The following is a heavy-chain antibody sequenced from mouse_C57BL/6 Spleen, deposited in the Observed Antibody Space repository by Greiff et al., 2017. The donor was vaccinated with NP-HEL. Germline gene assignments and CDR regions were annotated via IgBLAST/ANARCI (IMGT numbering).Heavy chain of an antibody. D-gene: IGHD1-1*01. J-gene: IGHJ3*01. Sequence: QVQLQQPGAELVRPGSSVKLSCKASGYTFTSYWMDWVKQRPGQGLEWIGNIYPSDSETHYNQKFKDKATLTVDKSSSTAYMQLSSLTSEDSAVYYCARVLYGYGSPWFAYWGQGTLVTVSA. CDR2: IYPSDSET. V-gene: IGHV1-61*01. CDR1: GYTFTSYW. CDR3: ARVLYGYGSPWFAY.